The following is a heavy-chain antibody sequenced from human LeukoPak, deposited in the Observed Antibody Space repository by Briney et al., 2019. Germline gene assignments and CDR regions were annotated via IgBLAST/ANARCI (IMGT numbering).Heavy chain of an antibody. V-gene: IGHV1-24*01. CDR1: GYTLTELS. CDR2: FDPEGGET. J-gene: IGHJ3*02. CDR3: ATGPPQWLVRGDPFHI. Sequence: ASVKVSCKVSGYTLTELSMHWVRQAPGKGLEWMGGFDPEGGETVYAQKFQGRVTMTEDTSPDTAYMEVSSLRSEDTAVYYCATGPPQWLVRGDPFHIWGQGTMVTVSS. D-gene: IGHD6-19*01.